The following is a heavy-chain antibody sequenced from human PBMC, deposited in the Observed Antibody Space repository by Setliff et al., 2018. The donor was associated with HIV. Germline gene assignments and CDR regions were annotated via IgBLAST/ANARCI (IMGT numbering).Heavy chain of an antibody. J-gene: IGHJ6*02. D-gene: IGHD3-10*01. Sequence: QPGGSLRLSCAASGFTFSNYGMHWVRQAPGKGLEWVAFIRYDGSNKYYADSVKGRFTISRDNSKNTLYLQMNSLRAEDTAVYYCARRGDYYYYYAMDFWGQGTTVTVSS. CDR2: IRYDGSNK. CDR1: GFTFSNYG. V-gene: IGHV3-30*02. CDR3: ARRGDYYYYYAMDF.